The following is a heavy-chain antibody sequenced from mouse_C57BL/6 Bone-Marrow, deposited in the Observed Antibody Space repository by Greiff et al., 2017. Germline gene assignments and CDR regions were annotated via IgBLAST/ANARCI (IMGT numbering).Heavy chain of an antibody. CDR3: ASYGNYFYAMDY. V-gene: IGHV1-69*01. CDR2: IDPSDSYT. Sequence: QVQLQQPGAELVMPGASVKLSCKASGYTFTSYWMHWVKQRPGQGLEWIGEIDPSDSYTNYNQKFKGKSTLTVDKSSSTAYMQLSSLTSEDSAVYYCASYGNYFYAMDYWGQGTSVTVSS. D-gene: IGHD2-1*01. J-gene: IGHJ4*01. CDR1: GYTFTSYW.